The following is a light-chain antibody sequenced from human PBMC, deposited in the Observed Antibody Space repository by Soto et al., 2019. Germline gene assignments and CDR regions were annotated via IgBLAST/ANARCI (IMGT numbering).Light chain of an antibody. J-gene: IGKJ1*01. CDR3: QHYNSYSEA. Sequence: AIQLTQSPSSLAASVGDRVTITCRASQGISRALSWYQQKPGNAPKLLIYTTSNLLSGVPSRFSASGSDTEFTLTVSSLQPEDFATYYCQHYNSYSEAFGQGTKVDIK. CDR1: QGISRA. CDR2: TTS. V-gene: IGKV1-13*02.